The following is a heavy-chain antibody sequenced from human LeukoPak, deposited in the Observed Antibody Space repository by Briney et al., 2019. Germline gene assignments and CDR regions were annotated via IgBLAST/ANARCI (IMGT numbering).Heavy chain of an antibody. CDR1: GFTVSSNS. CDR2: IYSDST. D-gene: IGHD4/OR15-4a*01. J-gene: IGHJ4*02. CDR3: ARRAGAYSHPYDY. Sequence: PGGSLRLSCRVSGFTVSSNSMSWVRQAPGKGLEWVSFIYSDSTHYSDSVKGRFTISRDNSKNTLYLQMNSLRAEDTAVYYCARRAGAYSHPYDYWGQGTLVTVSS. V-gene: IGHV3-53*01.